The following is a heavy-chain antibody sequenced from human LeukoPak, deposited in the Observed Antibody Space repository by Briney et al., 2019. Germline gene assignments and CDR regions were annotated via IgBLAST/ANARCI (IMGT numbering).Heavy chain of an antibody. Sequence: GGSLRLSCAASGFTFSSYAMHWVRQAPGKGLEYVSAISSNGGSTYYANSVKGRFTISRDNSKNTLYLQMGSLRAEDMAVYYCARDPRNNWYFDLWGRGTLVTVSS. CDR1: GFTFSSYA. V-gene: IGHV3-64*01. D-gene: IGHD1/OR15-1a*01. CDR3: ARDPRNNWYFDL. J-gene: IGHJ2*01. CDR2: ISSNGGST.